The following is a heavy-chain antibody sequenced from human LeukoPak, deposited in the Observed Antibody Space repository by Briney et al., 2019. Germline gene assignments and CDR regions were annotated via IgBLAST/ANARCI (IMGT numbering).Heavy chain of an antibody. CDR2: IKSKTDGGTT. CDR1: GFTFSNAW. V-gene: IGHV3-15*01. CDR3: TTVPYDSIYYFDY. J-gene: IGHJ4*02. Sequence: GGSLRLSCAASGFTFSNAWMSWVRQAPGKGLEWVGRIKSKTDGGTTDYAAPVKGRFTISRDDSKNTLYLQMNSLKTEDAAVYYCTTVPYDSIYYFDYWGQGTLVTVSS. D-gene: IGHD3-22*01.